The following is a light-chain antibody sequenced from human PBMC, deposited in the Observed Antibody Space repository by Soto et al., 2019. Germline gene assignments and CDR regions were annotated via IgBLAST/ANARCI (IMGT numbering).Light chain of an antibody. J-gene: IGLJ2*01. CDR2: VVT. CDR3: SSYAGTNHVI. Sequence: QSALTQPPSASGSPGQSVTISCTGTSSDVGDYKYVSWYQQHPGKVPKLMIYVVTKRPSGVPNRFSGSKSGNTASLTVSGLQAEDEADYYCSSYAGTNHVIFGGGTKLTVL. CDR1: SSDVGDYKY. V-gene: IGLV2-8*01.